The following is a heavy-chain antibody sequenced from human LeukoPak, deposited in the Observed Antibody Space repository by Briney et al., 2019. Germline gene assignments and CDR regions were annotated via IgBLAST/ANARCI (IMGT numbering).Heavy chain of an antibody. D-gene: IGHD3-10*01. V-gene: IGHV4-34*01. Sequence: TSETLSLTCAVYGGSFSGYYWSWIRQPPGKGLEWIGEINHSGSTNYNPSLKSRVTISVDTPKNQFSLKLSSVTAADTAVYYCARVRDYYGSGSYYSPTDYYYYMDVWGKGTTVTISS. CDR3: ARVRDYYGSGSYYSPTDYYYYMDV. J-gene: IGHJ6*03. CDR2: INHSGST. CDR1: GGSFSGYY.